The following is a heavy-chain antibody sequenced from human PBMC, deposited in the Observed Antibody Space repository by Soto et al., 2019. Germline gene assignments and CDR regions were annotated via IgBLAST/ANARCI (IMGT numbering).Heavy chain of an antibody. CDR1: GGSISSSSYY. Sequence: SETLSLTCTVSGGSISSSSYYWGWIRQPPGKGLEWIGSIYYSGSTYYNPSLKSRVTISVDTSKNQFSLKLSSVTAADTAVYYCARHRNIVVVQAALNWFDPWGQGTLVTVSS. J-gene: IGHJ5*02. V-gene: IGHV4-39*01. CDR2: IYYSGST. D-gene: IGHD2-2*01. CDR3: ARHRNIVVVQAALNWFDP.